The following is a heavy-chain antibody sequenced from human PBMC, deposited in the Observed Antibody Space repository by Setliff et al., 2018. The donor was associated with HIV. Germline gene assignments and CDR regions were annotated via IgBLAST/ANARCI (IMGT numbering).Heavy chain of an antibody. CDR2: LYHSGGT. Sequence: SETLSLTCAVSGYSITSGYYWGWIRQPPGKGLEWIGSLYHSGGTYYNPSLKSRVTISVDTSRNQFSLNLTSVTAADAAVFYCARHGGGSTRYMHAFDIWGQGRLVTVSS. CDR1: GYSITSGYY. D-gene: IGHD2-2*01. CDR3: ARHGGGSTRYMHAFDI. J-gene: IGHJ3*02. V-gene: IGHV4-38-2*01.